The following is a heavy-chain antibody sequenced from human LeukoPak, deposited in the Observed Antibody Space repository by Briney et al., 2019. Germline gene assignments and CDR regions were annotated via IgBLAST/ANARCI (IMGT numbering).Heavy chain of an antibody. CDR2: ISGSGGST. D-gene: IGHD1-7*01. Sequence: GGSLRLSCAASGFTFSSYAMSWVRQAPGKGLEWVSAISGSGGSTYYADSVKGRFTISRDNSKNTLHLQMNSLRAEDTAVYYCARSEWNYVSHFDYWGQGTLVTVSS. CDR1: GFTFSSYA. J-gene: IGHJ4*02. V-gene: IGHV3-23*01. CDR3: ARSEWNYVSHFDY.